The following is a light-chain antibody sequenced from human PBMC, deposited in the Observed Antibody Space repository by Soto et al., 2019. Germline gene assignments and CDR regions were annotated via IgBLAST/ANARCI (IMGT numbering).Light chain of an antibody. CDR2: GAS. CDR1: QSVSSSY. Sequence: GLTQSLDTLSFSPGERATLSFRASQSVSSSYLGWYKQQPGRDPRLLIYGASNGATGIPGRFSGSGSGTEFTLTISRLQADDSAVDDCQHYNSPGTFGRGTKVDIK. CDR3: QHYNSPGT. V-gene: IGKV3-20*01. J-gene: IGKJ4*01.